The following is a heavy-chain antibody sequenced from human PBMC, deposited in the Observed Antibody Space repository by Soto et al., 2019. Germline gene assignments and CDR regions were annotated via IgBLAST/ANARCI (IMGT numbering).Heavy chain of an antibody. J-gene: IGHJ5*02. CDR2: IYNSGST. CDR1: GGSISSVGYY. D-gene: IGHD5-12*01. Sequence: QVQLQESGPGLVKPSQTLSLTCTVSGGSISSVGYYWSWIRQHPGKGLEWIGYIYNSGSTHYNPSPKRRNTMSVDTSKNQFSLKLSSVTVADTAVYFCARETVGTIDRWGQGTLVTVSS. CDR3: ARETVGTIDR. V-gene: IGHV4-31*03.